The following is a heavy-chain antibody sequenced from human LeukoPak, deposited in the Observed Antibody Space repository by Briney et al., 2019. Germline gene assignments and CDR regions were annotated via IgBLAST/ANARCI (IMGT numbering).Heavy chain of an antibody. CDR1: GYTFTGYY. CDR3: ARDTYGDYPLDY. D-gene: IGHD4-17*01. V-gene: IGHV1-2*02. Sequence: ASVKVFCKASGYTFTGYYMHWVRQAPGQGLEWMGWINPNSGGTNYAQKFQGRVTMTRDTSISTAYMELSRLRSDDTAVYYCARDTYGDYPLDYWGQGTLVTVSS. J-gene: IGHJ4*02. CDR2: INPNSGGT.